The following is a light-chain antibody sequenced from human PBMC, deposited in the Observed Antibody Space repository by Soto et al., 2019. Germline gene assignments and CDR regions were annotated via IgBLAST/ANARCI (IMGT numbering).Light chain of an antibody. V-gene: IGKV3D-15*01. CDR1: QSVSSN. CDR2: DAS. J-gene: IGKJ4*01. Sequence: TQSPATLSVSPGERATLSCRASQSVSSNLAWYQQKPGQAPRLLIYDASTRATGIPDRFSGSGSGTEFTLTISNRQSEDFAVYYCQQYNNWPPLTFGGGTKVEIK. CDR3: QQYNNWPPLT.